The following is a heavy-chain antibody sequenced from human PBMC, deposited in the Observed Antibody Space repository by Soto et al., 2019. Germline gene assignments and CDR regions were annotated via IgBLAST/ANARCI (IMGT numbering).Heavy chain of an antibody. V-gene: IGHV3-30-3*01. CDR3: ARGADIVVVVAGFDL. Sequence: QVQLVESGGGVVQPGRSLRLSCAASGFTFSSYAMHWVRQAPGKGLEWVAVISYDGSNKYYADSVKGQFTISRDNSKNTLYLQMNSLRAEDTAVYYCARGADIVVVVAGFDLWGRGTLVTVSS. D-gene: IGHD2-15*01. CDR2: ISYDGSNK. J-gene: IGHJ2*01. CDR1: GFTFSSYA.